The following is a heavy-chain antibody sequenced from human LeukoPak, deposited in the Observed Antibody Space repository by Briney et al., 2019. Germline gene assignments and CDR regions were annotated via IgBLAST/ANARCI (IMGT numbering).Heavy chain of an antibody. CDR3: ASHRRSHGSEY. V-gene: IGHV4-59*11. Sequence: SETLSLTCTVSGVSINSHYLNWIRQPPGKGLEWIGYVYYSGSTDYSPSLKSRLTISADTSKNQFSLRLSSVTAADTAVYYCASHRRSHGSEYWGQGTLVTVSS. CDR2: VYYSGST. CDR1: GVSINSHY. D-gene: IGHD3-10*01. J-gene: IGHJ4*02.